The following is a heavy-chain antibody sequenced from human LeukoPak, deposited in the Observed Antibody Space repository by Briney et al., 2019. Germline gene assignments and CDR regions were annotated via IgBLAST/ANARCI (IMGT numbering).Heavy chain of an antibody. CDR3: ARRVSSKLGTYYFDY. D-gene: IGHD7-27*01. V-gene: IGHV4-4*07. CDR2: IYTSGST. Sequence: PSETLSLTCSVSGGSISGYYWSWIRQPAGKGLEWIGRIYTSGSTNYNPSLKGRVTMSVDTSKNQFSLKLSSVTAADTAVYYCARRVSSKLGTYYFDYWGQGTLVTVSS. CDR1: GGSISGYY. J-gene: IGHJ4*02.